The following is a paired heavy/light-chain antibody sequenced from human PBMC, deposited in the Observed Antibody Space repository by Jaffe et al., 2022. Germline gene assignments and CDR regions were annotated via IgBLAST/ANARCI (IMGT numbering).Light chain of an antibody. V-gene: IGLV2-11*01. CDR3: CSYVGSYVV. J-gene: IGLJ2*01. CDR1: SSDVGAYNY. CDR2: DVS. Sequence: QSALTQPRSVSGSPGQSVTISCTGTSSDVGAYNYVSWYQRHPGKAPKLMIYDVSQRPSEVPDRFSGSKSGSTASLTISGLQAEDEADYYCCSYVGSYVVFGGGTKLTVL.
Heavy chain of an antibody. CDR3: VKSYCSGGTCYILLLHH. D-gene: IGHD2-15*01. Sequence: EVQLLESGGGLVQPGGSLRLSCAASGFTFGDSAMSWVRQAPGKGLEWVSSISGSGYSTYYADSVKGRFTISRDSSKNTVYLQMNSLRAEDTAVYHCVKSYCSGGTCYILLLHHWGQGTLVTVSS. J-gene: IGHJ1*01. V-gene: IGHV3-23*01. CDR1: GFTFGDSA. CDR2: ISGSGYST.